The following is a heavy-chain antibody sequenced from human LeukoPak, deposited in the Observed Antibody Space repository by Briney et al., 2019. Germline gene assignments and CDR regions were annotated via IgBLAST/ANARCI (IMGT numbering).Heavy chain of an antibody. CDR2: FDPEDGET. Sequence: ASVKVSCKVSGYTLTELSMHWVRQAPGKGLEWMGGFDPEDGETIYAQKFQGRVTMTEDTSTDTAYMELSSLRSDDTAVYYCAKKDNWNDEFDYWGQGTLVTVSS. V-gene: IGHV1-24*01. CDR1: GYTLTELS. J-gene: IGHJ4*02. D-gene: IGHD1-1*01. CDR3: AKKDNWNDEFDY.